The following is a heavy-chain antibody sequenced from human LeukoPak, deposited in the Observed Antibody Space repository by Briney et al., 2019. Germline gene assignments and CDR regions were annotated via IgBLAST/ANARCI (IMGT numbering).Heavy chain of an antibody. D-gene: IGHD6-13*01. J-gene: IGHJ3*02. CDR3: TATYSTSWYGAFDI. CDR1: GSTLINAG. CDR2: IKSKPAGGTP. Sequence: GGSLRPSCAPSGSTLINAGTRWVRQPPGKGREWVGRIKSKPAGGTPDYAEPVKGRYTIPRDDSKNTLYLQMNSLKTEDTAVYYCTATYSTSWYGAFDIWGQGTMVTVSS. V-gene: IGHV3-15*01.